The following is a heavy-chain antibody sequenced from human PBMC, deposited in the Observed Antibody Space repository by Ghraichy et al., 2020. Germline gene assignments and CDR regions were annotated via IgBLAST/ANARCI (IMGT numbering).Heavy chain of an antibody. CDR3: AGKGRITIAY. D-gene: IGHD3-3*01. Sequence: SETLSLTCTVSGGSISSGGYYWSWICQHPGKGLEWIGYIYYSGSTYYNPSLKSRVTISVDTSKNQFSLRLGSVTAADTAVYYCAGKGRITIAYWGQGTLVTVSS. V-gene: IGHV4-31*03. CDR2: IYYSGST. CDR1: GGSISSGGYY. J-gene: IGHJ4*02.